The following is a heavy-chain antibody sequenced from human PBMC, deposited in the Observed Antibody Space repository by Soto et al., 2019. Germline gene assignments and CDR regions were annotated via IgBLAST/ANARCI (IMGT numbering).Heavy chain of an antibody. Sequence: QVQLQASGPGLVKPSQTLSVTCTVSGGSASSDDYSWSWIRQHPGKGLEWIGYIRDSGSTYYNPSLEGRVTISVDTSKNQFSLRLRSVTAADTAVYYCARAMANYFDYWGQGTLVTASS. J-gene: IGHJ4*02. CDR1: GGSASSDDYS. V-gene: IGHV4-31*03. D-gene: IGHD2-8*01. CDR2: IRDSGST. CDR3: ARAMANYFDY.